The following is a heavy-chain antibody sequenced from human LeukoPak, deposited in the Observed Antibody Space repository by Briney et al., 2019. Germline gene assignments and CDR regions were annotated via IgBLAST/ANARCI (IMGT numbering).Heavy chain of an antibody. CDR2: ISGSGGST. V-gene: IGHV3-23*01. CDR3: AKTLPARITIFGARDY. CDR1: GFTFSSYA. J-gene: IGHJ4*02. D-gene: IGHD3-3*01. Sequence: GGSLRLSCAASGFTFSSYAMSWVRQAPGKGLEWVSAISGSGGSTYYADSVKGRFTISRDNSKNTLYLQMNSLRAEDTAVYYCAKTLPARITIFGARDYWGQGTLVTVSS.